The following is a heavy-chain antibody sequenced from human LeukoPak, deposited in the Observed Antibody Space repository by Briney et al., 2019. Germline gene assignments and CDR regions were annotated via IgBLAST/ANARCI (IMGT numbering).Heavy chain of an antibody. CDR2: IKQAGSEK. D-gene: IGHD6-13*01. CDR3: ASEGIAAAGSTDAFDI. CDR1: GFTFSSYW. V-gene: IGHV3-7*01. Sequence: GGSLRLSCAASGFTFSSYWMSWVRQAPGKGLEWVANIKQAGSEKYYVDSVKGRFTISRDNAKNSLYLQMNSLRADDTAVYYCASEGIAAAGSTDAFDIWGQGTMVTVSS. J-gene: IGHJ3*02.